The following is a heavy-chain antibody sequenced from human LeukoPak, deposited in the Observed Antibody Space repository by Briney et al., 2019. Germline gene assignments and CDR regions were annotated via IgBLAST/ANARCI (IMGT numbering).Heavy chain of an antibody. CDR3: ARDRYYYDSSGYYYDY. CDR2: IWYDGSNK. D-gene: IGHD3-22*01. J-gene: IGHJ4*02. V-gene: IGHV3-33*01. Sequence: PGRSLRLSCAASGFTFSIYGMHWVRQAPGKGLEWVAVIWYDGSNKYYADSVKGRITISRDNSKNTLYLEMNSLRAEDTAVYYCARDRYYYDSSGYYYDYWGQGTLVTVSS. CDR1: GFTFSIYG.